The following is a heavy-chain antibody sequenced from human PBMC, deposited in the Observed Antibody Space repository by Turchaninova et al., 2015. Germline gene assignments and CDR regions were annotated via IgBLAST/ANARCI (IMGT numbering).Heavy chain of an antibody. J-gene: IGHJ3*02. V-gene: IGHV1-46*01. Sequence: QMQLVQSGAEVKKPGASVKVSCKASGYTFTNYYIHWMQQAPGQGLQWMGVIIPSGGTTSYAQEFQGRVTMTRDTSTSTVYLELSSLRSEDTAVYYCARTFGSAFDIWGLGTMVTVSS. CDR2: IIPSGGTT. CDR1: GYTFTNYY. D-gene: IGHD3-3*01. CDR3: ARTFGSAFDI.